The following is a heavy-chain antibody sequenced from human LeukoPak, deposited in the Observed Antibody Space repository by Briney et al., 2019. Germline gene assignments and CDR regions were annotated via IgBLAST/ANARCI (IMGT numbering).Heavy chain of an antibody. CDR1: GYTLTELS. V-gene: IGHV1-24*01. CDR3: TKAGNEDYYYYYMDV. CDR2: FDPEDGET. Sequence: GASVKVSCKVSGYTLTELSMHWVRQAPGKGLEWMGGFDPEDGETIYAQKFQGRVTMTEDTSTDTAYMELSSLRSEDTAVYYCTKAGNEDYYYYYMDVWGKGTTVTVSS. J-gene: IGHJ6*03.